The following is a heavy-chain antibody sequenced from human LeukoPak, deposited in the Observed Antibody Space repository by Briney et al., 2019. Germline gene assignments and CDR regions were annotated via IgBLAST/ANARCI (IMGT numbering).Heavy chain of an antibody. J-gene: IGHJ3*02. CDR2: INPDGGGT. CDR1: GYTFTAYY. CDR3: ATEGIVVLPAARSGTYAFDI. Sequence: ASVKVSCKASGYTFTAYYMHWVRQAPGQGLEWMGWINPDGGGTHYAQKFQGRVTMTRDTSISTAYMELSRLTSDDTAVYYCATEGIVVLPAARSGTYAFDIWGQGTVVTVSS. V-gene: IGHV1-2*02. D-gene: IGHD2-2*01.